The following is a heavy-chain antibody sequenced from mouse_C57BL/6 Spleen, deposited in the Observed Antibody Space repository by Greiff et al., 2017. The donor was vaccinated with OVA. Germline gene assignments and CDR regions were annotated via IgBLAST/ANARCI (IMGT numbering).Heavy chain of an antibody. CDR2: ISSGSSTI. D-gene: IGHD1-1*01. Sequence: EVQLVESGGGLVKPGGSLKLSCAASGFTFSDYGMHWVRQAPEKGLEWVAYISSGSSTIYYADTVKGRFTISRDNAKNTLFLQMTSLRSEDTAMYYCASITTVVAYYAMDYWGQGTSVTVSS. J-gene: IGHJ4*01. CDR3: ASITTVVAYYAMDY. V-gene: IGHV5-17*01. CDR1: GFTFSDYG.